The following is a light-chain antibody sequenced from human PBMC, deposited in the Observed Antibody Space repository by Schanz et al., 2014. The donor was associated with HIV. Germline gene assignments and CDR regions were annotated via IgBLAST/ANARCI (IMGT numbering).Light chain of an antibody. V-gene: IGLV2-14*02. J-gene: IGLJ2*01. CDR1: TSDIGTYDL. CDR3: QTYDSGISGVV. Sequence: QSALTQPASVSGSPGQSITISCTGTTSDIGTYDLVSWYQHHPGKAPKLMIYEVSQRPSGVPDRFSGSKSGNTASLTITGLQAEDEADYYCQTYDSGISGVVFGGGTKLTVL. CDR2: EVS.